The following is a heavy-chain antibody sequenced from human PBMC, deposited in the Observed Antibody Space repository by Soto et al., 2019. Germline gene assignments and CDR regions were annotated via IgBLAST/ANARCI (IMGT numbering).Heavy chain of an antibody. Sequence: VASVKVSCKASGYTFTSYGISWVRQAPGQGLEWMGWISAYNGNTNYAQKLQGRVTMTTDISTSTAYMELRSLRSDDTAVYYCARDRRFIAAAGKGNDYWGQGTLVTVSS. CDR3: ARDRRFIAAAGKGNDY. CDR2: ISAYNGNT. CDR1: GYTFTSYG. J-gene: IGHJ4*02. D-gene: IGHD6-13*01. V-gene: IGHV1-18*01.